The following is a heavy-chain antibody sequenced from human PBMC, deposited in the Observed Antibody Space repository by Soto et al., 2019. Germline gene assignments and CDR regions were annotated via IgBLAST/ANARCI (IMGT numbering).Heavy chain of an antibody. Sequence: SETLSLTCSVSGGSINTDGYYWSWIRQPPGKGLEWIGYIYYSGSTNYNPSLKSRVTISVDTSKNQFSLKLSSVTAADTAVYYCARRYSSAFDIWGQGTMVTVSS. D-gene: IGHD6-13*01. V-gene: IGHV4-61*08. CDR3: ARRYSSAFDI. CDR2: IYYSGST. CDR1: GGSINTDGYY. J-gene: IGHJ3*02.